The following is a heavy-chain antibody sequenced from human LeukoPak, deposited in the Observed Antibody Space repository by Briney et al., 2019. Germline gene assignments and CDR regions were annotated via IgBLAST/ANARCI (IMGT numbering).Heavy chain of an antibody. D-gene: IGHD6-19*01. J-gene: IGHJ5*02. CDR3: AKRDTIGWYQGGGWFDP. CDR1: GFTFSSYA. CDR2: ISGSGGST. Sequence: GGSLRLSCAASGFTFSSYAMSWVRQAPGKGLEWVSAISGSGGSTYYPDSVKGRFTISRDNSKNTLYLQMNSLRAEDTAVYYCAKRDTIGWYQGGGWFDPWGQGTLVTVSS. V-gene: IGHV3-23*01.